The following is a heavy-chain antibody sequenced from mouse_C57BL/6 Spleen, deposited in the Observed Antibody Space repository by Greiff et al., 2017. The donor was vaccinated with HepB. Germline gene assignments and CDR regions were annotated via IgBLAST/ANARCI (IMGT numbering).Heavy chain of an antibody. V-gene: IGHV1-54*01. CDR1: GYAFTNYL. J-gene: IGHJ1*03. Sequence: QVQLQQSGAELVRPGPSVKVSCKASGYAFTNYLIEWVKQRPGQGLEWIGVINPGSGGTNYNEKFKGKATLTADKSSSTAYMQLSSLTSEDSAVYFCARSDGNYGYFDVWGTGTTVTVSS. CDR2: INPGSGGT. CDR3: ARSDGNYGYFDV. D-gene: IGHD2-1*01.